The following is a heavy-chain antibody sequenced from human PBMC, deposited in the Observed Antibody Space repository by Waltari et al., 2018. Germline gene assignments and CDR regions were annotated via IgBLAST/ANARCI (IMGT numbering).Heavy chain of an antibody. D-gene: IGHD3-16*01. J-gene: IGHJ4*02. CDR1: GGSFSGYY. V-gene: IGHV4-34*01. Sequence: QVQLQQWGAGLLKPSETLSLTCAVYGGSFSGYYWSWIRQPPGKGLEWIGEINHSGSTNYNPSLKSRVTISVDTAKNQFSLKLGSGTAADTAVYYCARGGGWGGDYWGQGTLVTVSS. CDR3: ARGGGWGGDY. CDR2: INHSGST.